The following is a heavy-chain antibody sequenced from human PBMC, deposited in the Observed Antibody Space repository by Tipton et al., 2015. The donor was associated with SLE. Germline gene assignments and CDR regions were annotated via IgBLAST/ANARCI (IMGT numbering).Heavy chain of an antibody. V-gene: IGHV1-18*01. CDR1: NYTFKKYG. CDR2: INTYNGET. CDR3: ATGTKVTPEGLGS. J-gene: IGHJ3*01. D-gene: IGHD3-10*01. Sequence: QLVQSGAEVKKPGASMKVSCKASNYTFKKYGIIWVRQAPGQGLERMGWINTYNGETNYAQKVQGRVTITADTSTDTAYMELSSLTSEDTAVYYCATGTKVTPEGLGSWGQGTMVTVSS.